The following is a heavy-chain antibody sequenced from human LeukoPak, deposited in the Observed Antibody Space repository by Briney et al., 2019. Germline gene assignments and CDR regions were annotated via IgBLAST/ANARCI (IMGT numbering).Heavy chain of an antibody. V-gene: IGHV3-21*01. CDR2: ITSSSSYI. CDR3: ARSYSSSRGTFDY. D-gene: IGHD6-6*01. J-gene: IGHJ4*02. Sequence: GGSLRLSCAASGFTFSSYGMNWVRQAPGKGLEWVSSITSSSSYIYYADSVKGRFTISRDNAKNSLYLQMNSLRAEDTAVYYCARSYSSSRGTFDYWGQGTLVTVSS. CDR1: GFTFSSYG.